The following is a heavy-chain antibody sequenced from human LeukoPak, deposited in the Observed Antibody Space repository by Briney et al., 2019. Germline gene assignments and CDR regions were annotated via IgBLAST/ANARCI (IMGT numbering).Heavy chain of an antibody. D-gene: IGHD6-6*01. CDR2: ISGIGGST. J-gene: IGHJ6*03. V-gene: IGHV3-23*01. CDR1: GFTFSSYA. Sequence: GGSLRLSCAASGFTFSSYAMSWVRQAPGKGLEWVSAISGIGGSTYYADSVKGRFTISRDSSKNTLYLQMNSLRAEDTAVYYCAKDASYSSSSYYMDVWGKGTTVTVSS. CDR3: AKDASYSSSSYYMDV.